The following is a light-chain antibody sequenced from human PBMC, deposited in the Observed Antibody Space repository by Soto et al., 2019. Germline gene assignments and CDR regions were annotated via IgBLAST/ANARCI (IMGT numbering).Light chain of an antibody. CDR2: DAS. V-gene: IGKV3-11*01. J-gene: IGKJ5*01. CDR3: QQSSNWPPEIT. Sequence: EIVLTQSPASLSLSPGERATLSCRASQSVPRNLAWYQQRPGQAPRLLIYDASSRATGIPDRFSGSGSGTDFIPTISSLQPEDFAVYYCQQSSNWPPEITFGQGTRLEI. CDR1: QSVPRN.